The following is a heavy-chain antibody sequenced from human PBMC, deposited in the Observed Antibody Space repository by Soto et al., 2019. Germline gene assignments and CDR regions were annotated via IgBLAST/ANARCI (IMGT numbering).Heavy chain of an antibody. CDR3: AKGPGMYSDFDC. D-gene: IGHD2-8*01. CDR2: ISGSGGST. CDR1: GFTFSSYA. Sequence: GGSLRLSCAASGFTFSSYAMSWVRQAPGKGLEWVSAISGSGGSTYYADSVKGRFTISRDNSKNTLYLQINSLRAEDTAVYYCAKGPGMYSDFDCWGQGTLVTVSS. V-gene: IGHV3-23*01. J-gene: IGHJ4*02.